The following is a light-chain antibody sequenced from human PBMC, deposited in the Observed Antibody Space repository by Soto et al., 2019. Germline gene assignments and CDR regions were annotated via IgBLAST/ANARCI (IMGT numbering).Light chain of an antibody. V-gene: IGKV1-5*01. Sequence: IHMTQSPSSLSVSVGDRFTVTCRASQSVSGWLAWYQQKPGEAPKLLIYDASALPRGVPSRFSGSGSGTKFTHTIASLQPDDFATYYCQQYETFSGTFGPGTKVDIK. J-gene: IGKJ1*01. CDR1: QSVSGW. CDR3: QQYETFSGT. CDR2: DAS.